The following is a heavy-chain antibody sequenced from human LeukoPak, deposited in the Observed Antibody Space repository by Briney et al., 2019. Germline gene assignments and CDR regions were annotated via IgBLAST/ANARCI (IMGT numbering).Heavy chain of an antibody. CDR1: GFTFGSYT. D-gene: IGHD2-15*01. J-gene: IGHJ5*01. CDR2: ISSSSIYI. V-gene: IGHV3-21*01. CDR3: ARRYCSGGSCYDWFDS. Sequence: GGSLRLSCAASGFTFGSYTMNWVRQAPGKGLEWVSSISSSSIYIYYADSLKGRFTISRDNAKNSIYLQMNSLRAEDTAVYYCARRYCSGGSCYDWFDSWDQGTLVTVSS.